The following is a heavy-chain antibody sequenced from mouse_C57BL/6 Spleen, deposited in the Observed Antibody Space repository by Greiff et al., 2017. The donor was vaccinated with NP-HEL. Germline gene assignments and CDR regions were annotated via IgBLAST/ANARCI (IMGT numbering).Heavy chain of an antibody. Sequence: QVQLQQSGPGLVQPSQSLSITCTVSGFSLTSYGVHWVRQYPGKGLEWLGVIWSGGSTDYNAAFISRLSISKDNSKSQVFFKMNSPQADDTAIYYCARDGETPTVVAPFAYWGQGTLVTVSA. CDR1: GFSLTSYG. CDR3: ARDGETPTVVAPFAY. V-gene: IGHV2-2*01. CDR2: IWSGGST. D-gene: IGHD1-1*01. J-gene: IGHJ3*01.